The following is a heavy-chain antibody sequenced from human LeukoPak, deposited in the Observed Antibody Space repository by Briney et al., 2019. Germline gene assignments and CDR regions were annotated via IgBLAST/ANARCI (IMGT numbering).Heavy chain of an antibody. V-gene: IGHV4-39*07. J-gene: IGHJ6*03. D-gene: IGHD3-16*01. CDR2: IYYSGTT. CDR3: ARGGPHPRDYYYYMDV. Sequence: SETLSLTCSVSGASVGSPIYYWGWIRQLPGKGLEWIGSIYYSGTTFYNPSLKSRVTMSVDTSKNQFSLKLSSVTAADTAVYYCARGGPHPRDYYYYMDVWGKGTTVTISS. CDR1: GASVGSPIYY.